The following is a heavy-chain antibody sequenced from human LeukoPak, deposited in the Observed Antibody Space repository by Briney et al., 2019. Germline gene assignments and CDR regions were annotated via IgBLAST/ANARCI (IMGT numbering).Heavy chain of an antibody. J-gene: IGHJ6*02. V-gene: IGHV4-39*02. CDR3: AREGRVRYFDWSHYYDYGMDV. D-gene: IGHD3-9*01. CDR1: GGSISSSSYY. Sequence: SETLSLTCTVSGGSISSSSYYWGWIRQPPGKGLEWIGSIYYSGSTYYNPSLKSRVTISVDTSKNQFSLKLSSVTAADTAVYYCAREGRVRYFDWSHYYDYGMDVWGQGTTVTVSS. CDR2: IYYSGST.